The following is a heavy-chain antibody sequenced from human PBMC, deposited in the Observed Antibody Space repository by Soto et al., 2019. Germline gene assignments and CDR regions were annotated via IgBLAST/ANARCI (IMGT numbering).Heavy chain of an antibody. D-gene: IGHD2-15*01. CDR2: IDPSDSYT. J-gene: IGHJ6*02. CDR1: GYSFTSYW. CDR3: ARRNGSGWSYYGMDV. V-gene: IGHV5-10-1*01. Sequence: PGESLKICCKGSGYSFTSYWISWVRQMPGKGLEWMGRIDPSDSYTNYSPSFQGHVTISADKSISTAYLQWSSRKASDTAMYDCARRNGSGWSYYGMDVWGQGTTDTVSS.